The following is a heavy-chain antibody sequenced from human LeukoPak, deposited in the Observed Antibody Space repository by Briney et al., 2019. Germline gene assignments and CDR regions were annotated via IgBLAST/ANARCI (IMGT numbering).Heavy chain of an antibody. V-gene: IGHV4-39*01. CDR3: ARQISDYYYYYIDV. D-gene: IGHD3-10*01. CDR1: GGSISSRHYY. Sequence: SETLSLTCTLSGGSISSRHYYWGWIRQTPGKGLEWIGTIYYSGTTYYNPSLESRATISEDTSKNQFSLTVRSATAADTAVYYCARQISDYYYYYIDVWGKGTTVTVSS. J-gene: IGHJ6*03. CDR2: IYYSGTT.